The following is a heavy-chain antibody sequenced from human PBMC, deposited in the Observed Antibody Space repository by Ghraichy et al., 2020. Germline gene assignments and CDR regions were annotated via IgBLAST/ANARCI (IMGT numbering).Heavy chain of an antibody. CDR2: IRSDGSNK. V-gene: IGHV3-30*02. CDR3: AKAHPVRSSSYFFAN. J-gene: IGHJ4*01. CDR1: GFTFRSYG. D-gene: IGHD6-6*01. Sequence: GGSLRLSCAASGFTFRSYGMHWVRQAPGKGLEWVAFIRSDGSNKYYADSVKGRLTISRDNSNSTLYLQMNSLRAEDTAVYYCAKAHPVRSSSYFFANWGHGPLVTVPS.